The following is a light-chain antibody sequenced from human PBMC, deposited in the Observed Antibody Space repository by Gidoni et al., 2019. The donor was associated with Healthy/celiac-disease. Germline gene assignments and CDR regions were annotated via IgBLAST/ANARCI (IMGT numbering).Light chain of an antibody. CDR2: KAS. J-gene: IGKJ1*01. Sequence: DIQMTQSPSTLSASVGDRVTITCRASQSISSWLAWYQQKPGKAPKLLIYKASSLESGVPSRFSGRGSGTDFTLTISSLQPDDFATYYCQQYSSYSRTFGQGTKVEIK. CDR3: QQYSSYSRT. V-gene: IGKV1-5*03. CDR1: QSISSW.